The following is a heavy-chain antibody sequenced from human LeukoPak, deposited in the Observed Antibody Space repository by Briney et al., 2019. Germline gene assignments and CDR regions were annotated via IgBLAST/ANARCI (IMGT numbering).Heavy chain of an antibody. CDR1: GGSISSGGYY. D-gene: IGHD3-3*01. CDR3: ARDFGDGATAFDY. V-gene: IGHV4-31*03. J-gene: IGHJ4*02. CDR2: IYYSGST. Sequence: SETLSLTCTVSGGSISSGGYYWSWIRQHPGKGLEWIGYIYYSGSTYYNPSLKSRVTISVDTSKNQFSLKLSSVAAADTAVYYCARDFGDGATAFDYWGQGTLVPVSS.